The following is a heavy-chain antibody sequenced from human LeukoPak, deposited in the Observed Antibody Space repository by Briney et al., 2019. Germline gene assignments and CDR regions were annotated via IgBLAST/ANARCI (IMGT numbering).Heavy chain of an antibody. V-gene: IGHV1-2*02. J-gene: IGHJ3*02. CDR1: GYTFTGYY. CDR2: INPNSGGT. D-gene: IGHD5-18*01. CDR3: ARAQCLGYSYGFCAFDI. Sequence: GASVKVSCKASGYTFTGYYMHWVRQAPGQGLEWMGRINPNSGGTNYAQKFQGRVTMTRDTSISTAYMELSRLRSDDTAVYYCARAQCLGYSYGFCAFDIWGQGTMVTVSS.